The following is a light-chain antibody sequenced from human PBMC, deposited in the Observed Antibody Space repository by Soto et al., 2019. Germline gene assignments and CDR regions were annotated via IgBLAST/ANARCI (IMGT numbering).Light chain of an antibody. CDR2: AAS. V-gene: IGKV1-39*01. CDR3: QQSYSTPIT. Sequence: DIQMTKSACSLSESVGDRLRITCRASQSISSYLNWYQQKPGKAPKLLIYAASSLQSGVPSRFSGSGSGTDFTLTISSLQPEDFATYYCQQSYSTPITFGQGTLLEI. CDR1: QSISSY. J-gene: IGKJ5*01.